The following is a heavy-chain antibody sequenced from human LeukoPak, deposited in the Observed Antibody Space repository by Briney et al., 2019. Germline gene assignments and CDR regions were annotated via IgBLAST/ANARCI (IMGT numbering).Heavy chain of an antibody. V-gene: IGHV4-34*01. J-gene: IGHJ3*02. Sequence: SETLSLTCAVYGGSLSGYHWSWIRQPPGKGLEWIGEINHSGSTNYNPSLKSRVTISVDTSKNQFSLKLSSVTAADTAVYYCAREAFSRERGYSFGAFDIWGQGTMVTVSS. CDR3: AREAFSRERGYSFGAFDI. CDR1: GGSLSGYH. D-gene: IGHD5-18*01. CDR2: INHSGST.